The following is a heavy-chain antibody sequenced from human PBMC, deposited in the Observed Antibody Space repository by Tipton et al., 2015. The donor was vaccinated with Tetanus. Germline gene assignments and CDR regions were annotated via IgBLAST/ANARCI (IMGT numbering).Heavy chain of an antibody. V-gene: IGHV6-1*01. CDR2: TYYRSEWYY. Sequence: QVQLVQSGAEVKPSQTLSLTCAISGDSVSGNSAAWNWIRQSPSRGLEWLGRTYYRSEWYYDYAVPVKSRITINPDTSKNQLSLQLNSVTPDDTAVYYCARSRGGDLDYWGQGTLVTVSS. D-gene: IGHD4-17*01. CDR1: GDSVSGNSAA. CDR3: ARSRGGDLDY. J-gene: IGHJ4*02.